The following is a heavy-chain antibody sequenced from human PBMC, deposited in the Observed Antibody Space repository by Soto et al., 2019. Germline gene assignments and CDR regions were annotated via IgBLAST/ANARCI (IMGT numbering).Heavy chain of an antibody. J-gene: IGHJ5*02. V-gene: IGHV4-30-4*01. CDR3: VRDYNRGDWFGP. CDR1: CGSISNDDYY. Sequence: SETLSLTCTVSCGSISNDDYYWNWIRQPPGKGLEWVGYISYSGTTYYNPSLESRLTISVDTSKNQFSLKLSSVTAADTAVYYCVRDYNRGDWFGPWGQGTLVTVSS. D-gene: IGHD3-10*01. CDR2: ISYSGTT.